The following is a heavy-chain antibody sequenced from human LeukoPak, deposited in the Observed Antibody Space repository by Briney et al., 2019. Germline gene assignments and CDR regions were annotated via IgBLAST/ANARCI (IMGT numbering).Heavy chain of an antibody. CDR1: GFTVITND. J-gene: IGHJ4*02. V-gene: IGHV3-53*01. CDR2: LYSDGNT. Sequence: GGSLRLSCAASGFTVITNDMTWVRQAPGKGLEWVSVLYSDGNTKYADSVQGRSAISRDNSKNTLYLEMNSLSPDDTAVYYCARGVEPLAANTLAYWGQGTLVTVSS. CDR3: ARGVEPLAANTLAY. D-gene: IGHD1-14*01.